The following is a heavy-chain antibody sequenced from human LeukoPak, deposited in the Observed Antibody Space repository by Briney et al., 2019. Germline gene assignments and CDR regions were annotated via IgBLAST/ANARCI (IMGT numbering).Heavy chain of an antibody. CDR2: ISDNGGST. J-gene: IGHJ4*02. V-gene: IGHV3-23*01. CDR1: GFTFNIYT. CDR3: AKAGISCSSTSCQEGFFDY. Sequence: PGGSLRLSCAASGFTFNIYTMSWVRQAPGKGLEWVSIISDNGGSTYYADSVKGRFTISRDNSKNTLYLQMNSLRAEDTAVYYCAKAGISCSSTSCQEGFFDYWGQGTLVTVSS. D-gene: IGHD2-2*01.